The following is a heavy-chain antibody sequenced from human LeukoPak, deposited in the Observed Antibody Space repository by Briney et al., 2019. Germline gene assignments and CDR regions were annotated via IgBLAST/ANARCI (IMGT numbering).Heavy chain of an antibody. Sequence: GGSLRLPCAASGFTFSSSAMHWVRQAPGKGLEWVAVISYDGSNKYYADSVKGRFTISRDNSKNTLYLQMNSLRAEDTAVYYCARGGYYYGSGSYYNYWGQGTLVTVSS. CDR1: GFTFSSSA. J-gene: IGHJ4*02. D-gene: IGHD3-10*01. CDR2: ISYDGSNK. V-gene: IGHV3-30-3*01. CDR3: ARGGYYYGSGSYYNY.